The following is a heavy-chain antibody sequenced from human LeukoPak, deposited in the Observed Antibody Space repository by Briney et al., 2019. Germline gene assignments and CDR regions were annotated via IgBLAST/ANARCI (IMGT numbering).Heavy chain of an antibody. CDR1: GYTFTSYS. CDR3: ARVVVRDANNYKDY. D-gene: IGHD5-24*01. V-gene: IGHV1-2*02. CDR2: IHPNSGST. Sequence: ASVKVSCMASGYTFTSYSLHWVRRAPGQGLEWMGWIHPNSGSTNYAQKFQGRVTMTRDTSISTAYLDLSRLRSDDTAVYYCARVVVRDANNYKDYWGQGTLVTVSS. J-gene: IGHJ4*02.